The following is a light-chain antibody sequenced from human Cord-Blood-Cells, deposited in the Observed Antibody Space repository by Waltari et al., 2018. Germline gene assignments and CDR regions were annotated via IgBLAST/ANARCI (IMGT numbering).Light chain of an antibody. CDR1: QSVLYSSNNKNY. CDR2: WAS. V-gene: IGKV4-1*01. CDR3: QQYYSTPLT. J-gene: IGKJ4*01. Sequence: DIVMTQSPDSLAVSLGERATINCKSSQSVLYSSNNKNYLAWYQQKPGQPPKLVIYWASTRESGFPDRFSGSGSGTDFTLTISSLQAEDVAVYYCQQYYSTPLTFGGGTKVEIK.